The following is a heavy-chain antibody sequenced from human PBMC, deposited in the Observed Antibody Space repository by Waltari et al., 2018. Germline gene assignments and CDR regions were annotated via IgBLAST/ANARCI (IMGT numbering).Heavy chain of an antibody. V-gene: IGHV3-21*02. J-gene: IGHJ5*02. Sequence: VQLVESGGGLVKPGGSLTLSCEASGFTFNSVSMTWVRQAPGKGLEWLSTIASGSDYIFYAGSVRGRFTISRDNARRTGNLRINSLGSEDTAVYYCALVVAAMGQVTWFDPWGQGTLVTVSS. D-gene: IGHD2-15*01. CDR3: ALVVAAMGQVTWFDP. CDR1: GFTFNSVS. CDR2: IASGSDYI.